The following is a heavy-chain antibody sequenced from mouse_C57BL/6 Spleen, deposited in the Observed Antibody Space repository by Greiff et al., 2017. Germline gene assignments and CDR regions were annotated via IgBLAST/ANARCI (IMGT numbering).Heavy chain of an antibody. J-gene: IGHJ3*01. CDR1: GFTFSSYG. CDR3: ARPLIYDYDGGAWFAY. CDR2: ISSGGSYT. Sequence: EVKLVESGGDLVKPGGSLKLSCAASGFTFSSYGMSWVRQTPDKRLEWVATISSGGSYTYYPDSVKGRFTISRDNAKNTLYLQMSSLKSEDTAMYYCARPLIYDYDGGAWFAYWGQGTLVTVSA. D-gene: IGHD2-4*01. V-gene: IGHV5-6*01.